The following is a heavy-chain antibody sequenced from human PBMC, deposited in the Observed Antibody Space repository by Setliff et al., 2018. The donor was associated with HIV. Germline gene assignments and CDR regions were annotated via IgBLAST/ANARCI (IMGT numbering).Heavy chain of an antibody. CDR3: ARVFPLVTADDNRFDP. D-gene: IGHD2-21*02. J-gene: IGHJ5*02. V-gene: IGHV4-4*08. CDR1: GGSVESLN. Sequence: SETLSLTCSVSGGSVESLNLIWIRQRPGKGLECIGYIYSSATTNYNSALEGRATISRDTSKNQISLKLRSVTAADTAVYYCARVFPLVTADDNRFDPWGQGILVTVSS. CDR2: IYSSATT.